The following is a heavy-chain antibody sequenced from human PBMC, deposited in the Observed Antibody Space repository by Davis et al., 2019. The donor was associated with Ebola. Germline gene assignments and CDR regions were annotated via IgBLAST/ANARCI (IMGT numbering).Heavy chain of an antibody. V-gene: IGHV1-2*06. D-gene: IGHD5-12*01. CDR2: INSKIGET. CDR3: ARYGGYDLDF. CDR1: GYTFTAYF. J-gene: IGHJ4*02. Sequence: AASVKVSCKTSGYTFTAYFIHWVRQAPGQGLEWMGRINSKIGETDYAQKFQGRVTMTRDTSIRTVYMELSSLRVDDTAIYYCARYGGYDLDFWGQGTLVTVSS.